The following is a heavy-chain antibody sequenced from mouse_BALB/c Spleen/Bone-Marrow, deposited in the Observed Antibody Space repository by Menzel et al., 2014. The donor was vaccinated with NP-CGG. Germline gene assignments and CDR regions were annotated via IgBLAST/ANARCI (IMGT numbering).Heavy chain of an antibody. V-gene: IGHV2-9*02. CDR2: IWAGGST. J-gene: IGHJ2*01. Sequence: LMESGPGLVAPSQSQSITCTVSGFSLTSYGVHWVRQPPGKGLEWLGVIWAGGSTNYNSALMSRLSISKDNSKSXXFLKMNSLQTDYTAMYYCARRGDGYYLDYWGQGTTLTVSS. CDR3: ARRGDGYYLDY. CDR1: GFSLTSYG. D-gene: IGHD2-3*01.